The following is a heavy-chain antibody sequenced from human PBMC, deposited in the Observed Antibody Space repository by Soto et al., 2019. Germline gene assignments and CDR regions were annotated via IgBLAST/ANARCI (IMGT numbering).Heavy chain of an antibody. V-gene: IGHV3-23*01. J-gene: IGHJ1*01. CDR1: GFAFNNYA. Sequence: DVKLLESGGGVVQPGGSLRLSCAASGFAFNNYAMNWVRQAPGKGLEWVSHISGSGGSTDYAESVKGRFSISKDSVNTTLYLQMSMLRAEDADLYFGAKEGSYCSSSSYAGYLHHWGLGTKVTVSA. CDR2: ISGSGGST. D-gene: IGHD6-13*01. CDR3: AKEGSYCSSSSYAGYLHH.